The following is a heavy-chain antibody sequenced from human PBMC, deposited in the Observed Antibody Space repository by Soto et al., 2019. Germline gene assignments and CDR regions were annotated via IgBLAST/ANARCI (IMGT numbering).Heavy chain of an antibody. D-gene: IGHD6-13*01. CDR2: IIAFSDIV. Sequence: QVQLVQSGADVKKPGSSVKVSCKASGGTFGIYAITWVRQAPGKGLEWMGGIIAFSDIVNYTQKLQGRVTITADESTNTAYMDLSSLRSEDTAVYYCARSLYSSSWYHSGNSYYYYGMDVWGQGTTVTVSS. CDR1: GGTFGIYA. V-gene: IGHV1-69*12. CDR3: ARSLYSSSWYHSGNSYYYYGMDV. J-gene: IGHJ6*02.